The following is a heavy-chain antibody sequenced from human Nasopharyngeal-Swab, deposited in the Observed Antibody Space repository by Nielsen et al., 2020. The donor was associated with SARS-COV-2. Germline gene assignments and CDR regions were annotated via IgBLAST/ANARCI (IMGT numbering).Heavy chain of an antibody. D-gene: IGHD1-1*01. CDR3: ARDWCLGGTRRDDAFDI. J-gene: IGHJ3*02. Sequence: ASVKVSCKASGYTLTTYAMHWVRQAPGQRLEWMGWINGGSGDTKYSQNFLGRVTITRDTSANTAYLELRSLISEDSAIYYCARDWCLGGTRRDDAFDIWGRGTVVTVSS. CDR2: INGGSGDT. CDR1: GYTLTTYA. V-gene: IGHV1-3*01.